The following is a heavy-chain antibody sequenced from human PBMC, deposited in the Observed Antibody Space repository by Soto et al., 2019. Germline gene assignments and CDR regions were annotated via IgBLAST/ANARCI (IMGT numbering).Heavy chain of an antibody. J-gene: IGHJ3*02. V-gene: IGHV4-59*01. CDR3: ARDSSFGFWSAKGAFDI. D-gene: IGHD3-3*01. Sequence: QVQLQESGPGLVKPSETLSLTCTVSGGSISSYYWNWIRQFPGKGLEWIGYIHDSGSTTYNHSLKSRVTISVDTSKNQFSLKLSSVTAADTAVYYCARDSSFGFWSAKGAFDIWGQGTMVTVSS. CDR1: GGSISSYY. CDR2: IHDSGST.